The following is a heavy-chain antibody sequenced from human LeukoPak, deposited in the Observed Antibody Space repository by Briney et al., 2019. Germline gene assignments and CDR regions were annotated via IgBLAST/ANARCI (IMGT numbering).Heavy chain of an antibody. CDR1: GGTFSSYA. CDR2: IIPIFGTA. J-gene: IGHJ6*03. CDR3: ARVSFSSPNYYYMDV. V-gene: IGHV1-69*05. D-gene: IGHD6-19*01. Sequence: SVKVSCXASGGTFSSYAISGVRQAPGQGLGWMGGIIPIFGTANYAQKFRGRVTLTTDESTRTDYMELSNLRSEDTAVYYCARVSFSSPNYYYMDVWGKGTTVTVSS.